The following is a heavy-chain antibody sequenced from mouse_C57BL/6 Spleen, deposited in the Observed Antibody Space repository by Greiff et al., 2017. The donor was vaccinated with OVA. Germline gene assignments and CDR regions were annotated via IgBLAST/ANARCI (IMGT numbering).Heavy chain of an antibody. CDR1: GYTFTSYW. J-gene: IGHJ2*01. V-gene: IGHV1-52*01. CDR2: IDPSDSET. Sequence: QVQLQQPGAELVRPGSSVKLSCKASGYTFTSYWMPWVKQRPIQGLEWIGNIDPSDSETHYNQQFKDQATLTVETSSSTAYMQLSSLTSEGSAVYYCARWGYGYPYPWGQGTTLTVSS. D-gene: IGHD2-2*01. CDR3: ARWGYGYPYP.